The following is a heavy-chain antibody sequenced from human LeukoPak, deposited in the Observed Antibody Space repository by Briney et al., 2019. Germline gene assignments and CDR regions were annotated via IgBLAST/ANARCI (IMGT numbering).Heavy chain of an antibody. D-gene: IGHD6-19*01. CDR2: ISTSSSYI. CDR1: GFTFSSYS. Sequence: GGSLRLSCAASGFTFSSYSMNWVRQAPGKGLEWVSSISTSSSYIYYADSVEGRFTISRDNAKKSLYPQMNSLRAEDTALYYCARAHGAGGLGYYYMDVWGKGTTVTISS. V-gene: IGHV3-21*01. J-gene: IGHJ6*03. CDR3: ARAHGAGGLGYYYMDV.